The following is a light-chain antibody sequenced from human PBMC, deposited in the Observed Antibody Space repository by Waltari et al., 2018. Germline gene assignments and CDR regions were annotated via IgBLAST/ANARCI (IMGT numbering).Light chain of an antibody. CDR3: AAWDASLNGFYV. V-gene: IGLV1-44*01. Sequence: QSVLTQPPSAFGTPGQRVTISCSGSSSNIGSNTVNWYQQLPGTAPKLLIYRNNQRPSGVPDRFSGSKSGTASSLAISGLQSEDEADYYCAAWDASLNGFYVFGTGTKVTVL. CDR2: RNN. J-gene: IGLJ1*01. CDR1: SSNIGSNT.